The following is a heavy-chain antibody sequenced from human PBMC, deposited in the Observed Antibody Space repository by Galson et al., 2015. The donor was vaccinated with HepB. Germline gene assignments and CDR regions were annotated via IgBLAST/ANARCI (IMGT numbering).Heavy chain of an antibody. Sequence: SVKVSCKASGGTFSSYAISWVRQAPGQGLEWMGGIIPIFGTANYAQKFQGRVTITADESTSTAYMELSSLRSEDTAVYYCALGELSPPGAFDIWGQGTMVTVSS. CDR2: IIPIFGTA. CDR1: GGTFSSYA. D-gene: IGHD3-16*02. CDR3: ALGELSPPGAFDI. V-gene: IGHV1-69*13. J-gene: IGHJ3*02.